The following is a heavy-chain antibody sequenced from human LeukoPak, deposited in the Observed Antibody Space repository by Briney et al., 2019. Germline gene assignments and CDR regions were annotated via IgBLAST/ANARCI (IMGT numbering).Heavy chain of an antibody. V-gene: IGHV4-39*07. Sequence: SETLSLTCTVSGGSNSSSSYYWGWIRQPPGKGLEWTGSIYYSGSTYYNPSLKSRVTISVDTSKNQFSLKLSSVTAADTAVYYCARDSRQNVVVVPAAIPVSDKGLDYWGQGTLVTVSS. D-gene: IGHD2-2*02. J-gene: IGHJ4*02. CDR1: GGSNSSSSYY. CDR2: IYYSGST. CDR3: ARDSRQNVVVVPAAIPVSDKGLDY.